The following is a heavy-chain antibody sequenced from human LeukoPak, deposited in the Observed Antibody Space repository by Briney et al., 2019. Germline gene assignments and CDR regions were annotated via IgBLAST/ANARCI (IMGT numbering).Heavy chain of an antibody. J-gene: IGHJ4*02. CDR2: IYSGGVT. V-gene: IGHV3-53*01. CDR1: GFTFSSNH. CDR3: ARRFYDSSGHYYPFDY. D-gene: IGHD3-22*01. Sequence: PGGSLRLSCAASGFTFSSNHMGWVRRAPGKGLVWVSVIYSGGVTYYADSVRGRLTISRDNSKNTLYLQMNSLRAEDTAVYYCARRFYDSSGHYYPFDYWGQGTLVTVSS.